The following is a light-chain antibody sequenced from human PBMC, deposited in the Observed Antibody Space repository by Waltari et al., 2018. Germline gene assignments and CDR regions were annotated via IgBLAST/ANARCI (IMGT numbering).Light chain of an antibody. J-gene: IGKJ4*01. CDR2: GAS. Sequence: EIVMTQSPSILSVSPGAGVTLSCRASQSVRSNLAWYQQKPGQAPRLLIFGASTRATGFPARFSGGGSGTEFTLTITSLQSEDSAVYFCQQYDSQPLTFGGGTFVEIK. CDR1: QSVRSN. V-gene: IGKV3-15*01. CDR3: QQYDSQPLT.